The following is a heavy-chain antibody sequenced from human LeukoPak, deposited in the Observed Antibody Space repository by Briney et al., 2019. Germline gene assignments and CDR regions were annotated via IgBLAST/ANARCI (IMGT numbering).Heavy chain of an antibody. Sequence: SETLSLTCTVSGGSISSYYWSWIRQPPGKGLEWIGYIYYSGSTNYNPSLKSRVTISVDTSKNQFSLKLSSVTAADTAVYYCARDPSPWLRGYFDYWGQGTLVTVSS. V-gene: IGHV4-59*12. J-gene: IGHJ4*02. D-gene: IGHD5-18*01. CDR1: GGSISSYY. CDR2: IYYSGST. CDR3: ARDPSPWLRGYFDY.